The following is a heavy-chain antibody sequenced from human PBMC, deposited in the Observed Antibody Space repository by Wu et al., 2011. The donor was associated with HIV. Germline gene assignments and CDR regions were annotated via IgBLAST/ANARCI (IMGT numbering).Heavy chain of an antibody. J-gene: IGHJ6*02. CDR3: ARGPRETRYGMDV. D-gene: IGHD5-24*01. CDR2: IIPVFDTV. CDR1: GYTFTSYY. V-gene: IGHV1-46*04. Sequence: QVQLVQSGAEVKKPGASVKVSCKASGYTFTSYYMHWVRQAPGQGLEWIGEIIPVFDTVFYAQKLQGRVTISTDESTSTAFMELSSLRSEDTAVYYCARGPRETRYGMDVWGQGTTVTVSS.